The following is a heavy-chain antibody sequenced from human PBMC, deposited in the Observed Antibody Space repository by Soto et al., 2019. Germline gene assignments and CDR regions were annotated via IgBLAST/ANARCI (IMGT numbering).Heavy chain of an antibody. CDR3: AKDRGSSASCFDY. Sequence: EVRLLESGGGLVQPGGSLRLSCAASGFTFSSFGMNWVRQAPGKGLEWLAVISGGGYNTYYAESVKGRFAISRDNSENMAFLQMNTLRADDTAVYYCAKDRGSSASCFDYWGPGVLVTVSS. J-gene: IGHJ4*02. D-gene: IGHD3-22*01. CDR1: GFTFSSFG. CDR2: ISGGGYNT. V-gene: IGHV3-23*01.